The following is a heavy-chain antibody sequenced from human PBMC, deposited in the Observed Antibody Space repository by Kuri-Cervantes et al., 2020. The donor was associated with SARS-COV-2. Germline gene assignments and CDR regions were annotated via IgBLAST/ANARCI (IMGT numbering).Heavy chain of an antibody. Sequence: SVKVSCKVSGYTPTELSMHWVRQAPGKGLEWMGGIIPIFGTANYAQKFQGRVTITTDESTSTAYMELSSLRSEDTAVYYCARGQGWGDWYFDLWGRGTLVTVSS. CDR2: IIPIFGTA. D-gene: IGHD7-27*01. V-gene: IGHV1-69*05. CDR1: GYTPTELS. J-gene: IGHJ2*01. CDR3: ARGQGWGDWYFDL.